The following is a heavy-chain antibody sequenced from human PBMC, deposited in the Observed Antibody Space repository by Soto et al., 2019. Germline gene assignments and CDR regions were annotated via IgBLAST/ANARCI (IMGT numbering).Heavy chain of an antibody. J-gene: IGHJ4*02. Sequence: GGSLRLSCTASGLPHSSFAMMWVRQAPGKGLECVSGIYGSGRGIEYADSVKGRFTISRDNSKNTVYLQMTDLRADDTAIYYCAKDAVYNDGLWLMDHWGQGTQVTVSS. D-gene: IGHD2-21*01. CDR1: GLPHSSFA. V-gene: IGHV3-23*05. CDR2: IYGSGRGI. CDR3: AKDAVYNDGLWLMDH.